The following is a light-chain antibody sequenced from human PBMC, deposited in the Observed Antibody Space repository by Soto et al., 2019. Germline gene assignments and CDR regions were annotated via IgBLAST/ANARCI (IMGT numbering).Light chain of an antibody. V-gene: IGLV4-60*02. Sequence: QSVLTQSSSASASLGSSVKLTCTLSSGHSSYIIAWHQQQPGKAPRYLMKLEGSGSYNKGSGVPDRFSGSSSGADRYLTISNLQFEDEADYYCETWESNTHTVFGGGTQLTVL. CDR3: ETWESNTHTV. CDR1: SGHSSYI. J-gene: IGLJ7*01. CDR2: LEGSGSY.